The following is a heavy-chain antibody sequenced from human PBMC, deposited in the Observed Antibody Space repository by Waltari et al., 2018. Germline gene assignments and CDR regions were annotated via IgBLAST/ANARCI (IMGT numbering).Heavy chain of an antibody. CDR3: AREGGYDFWSGYYIKD. D-gene: IGHD3-3*01. Sequence: QVQLVESGGGVVQPGRSLRLSCAASGFTFSSYGMHWVRQAPGKGLAWVAVIWYEGSNKYYADSVKGRFTISRDNSKNTLYLQMNSLRAEDTAVYYCAREGGYDFWSGYYIKDWGQGTLVTVSS. J-gene: IGHJ4*02. CDR2: IWYEGSNK. CDR1: GFTFSSYG. V-gene: IGHV3-33*01.